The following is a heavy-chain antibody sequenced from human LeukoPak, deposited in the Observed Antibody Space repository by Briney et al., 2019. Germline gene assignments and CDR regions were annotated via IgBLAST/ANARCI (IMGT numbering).Heavy chain of an antibody. CDR3: ARPYSFDSSGYYYRRAFDI. CDR1: GFTFSSYG. Sequence: GGSLRLSCAASGFTFSSYGMHWIRQAPGKGLEWVAFIRNDGSIIYNADSVKGRFTISRDNSKNTLYLQMNSLRAEDTAVYYCARPYSFDSSGYYYRRAFDIWGQGTMVTVSS. J-gene: IGHJ3*02. V-gene: IGHV3-30*02. CDR2: IRNDGSII. D-gene: IGHD3-22*01.